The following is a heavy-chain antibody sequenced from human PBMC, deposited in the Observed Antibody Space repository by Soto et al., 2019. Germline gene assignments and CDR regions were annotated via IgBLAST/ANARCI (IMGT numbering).Heavy chain of an antibody. CDR1: GGSVSSGSYY. D-gene: IGHD3-22*01. CDR3: ARDQGDYHSSGFDC. V-gene: IGHV4-61*01. CDR2: IYYNGNT. J-gene: IGHJ4*01. Sequence: QVQLQESGPGLVKPSETLSLTGTVSGGSVSSGSYYWSWIRQPPGKGLEWIGYIYYNGNTNYNPSLTSRVPISVDTSKNQLSLKLNSVTAADTALYYCARDQGDYHSSGFDCWGHGTLVTVSS.